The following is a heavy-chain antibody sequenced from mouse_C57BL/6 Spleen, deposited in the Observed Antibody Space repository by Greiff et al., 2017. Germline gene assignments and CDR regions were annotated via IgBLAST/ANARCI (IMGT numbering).Heavy chain of an antibody. D-gene: IGHD2-1*01. CDR3: ANGNYDWYFDV. CDR2: IYPGDGDT. Sequence: VKLQESGPELVKPGASVKISCKASGYAFSSSWMNWVKQRPGKGLEWIGRIYPGDGDTNYNGKFKGKATLTADKSSSTAYMQLSSLTSEDSAVYFCANGNYDWYFDVWGTGTTVTVSS. CDR1: GYAFSSSW. J-gene: IGHJ1*03. V-gene: IGHV1-82*01.